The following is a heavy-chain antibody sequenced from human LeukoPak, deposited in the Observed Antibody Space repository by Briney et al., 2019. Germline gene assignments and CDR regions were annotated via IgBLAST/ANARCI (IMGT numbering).Heavy chain of an antibody. V-gene: IGHV1-2*02. CDR2: INPDNADT. D-gene: IGHD2-8*01. Sequence: ASVKVSCKASGYTFTGYYMHWVRQAPGQGLEWMGSINPDNADTNYAQNFQGRVTMTRDTSLNTAYMDLSRLRSDDTAVYYCAIMGDTFGIWGQGTMVTVSS. CDR3: AIMGDTFGI. J-gene: IGHJ3*02. CDR1: GYTFTGYY.